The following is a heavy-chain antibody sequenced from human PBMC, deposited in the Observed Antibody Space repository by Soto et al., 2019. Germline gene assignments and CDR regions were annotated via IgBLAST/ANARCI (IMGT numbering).Heavy chain of an antibody. CDR2: IHYSGST. J-gene: IGHJ4*02. Sequence: SETLSLTCTVSGGSIRDTIYYWGWIRQPPGKGLEWIGSIHYSGSTHYNPSLKSRVTISVDPSKSQFSLNLTSVTPADTSVYYCERHVRAVAAPLAYWGQGTVVTVSS. CDR3: ERHVRAVAAPLAY. D-gene: IGHD6-19*01. CDR1: GGSIRDTIYY. V-gene: IGHV4-39*01.